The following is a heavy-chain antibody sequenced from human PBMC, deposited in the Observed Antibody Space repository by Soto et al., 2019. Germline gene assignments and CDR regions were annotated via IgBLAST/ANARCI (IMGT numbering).Heavy chain of an antibody. J-gene: IGHJ3*02. CDR1: GFAFSRCW. CDR3: ARGLRTYYYDSSGYYYDAFDI. CDR2: IKQDGSEK. Sequence: GALRLSCAASGFAFSRCWVSWVRPAPGEGLEGVAHIKQDGSEKYYVDSVKGRFPIYRDNAKNSLYLKMNSLRAEDTGVYYCARGLRTYYYDSSGYYYDAFDIWAQGTMVTVSS. D-gene: IGHD3-22*01. V-gene: IGHV3-7*03.